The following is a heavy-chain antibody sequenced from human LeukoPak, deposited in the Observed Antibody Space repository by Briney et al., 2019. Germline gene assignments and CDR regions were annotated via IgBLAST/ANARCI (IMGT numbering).Heavy chain of an antibody. CDR1: GFTFSSYA. V-gene: IGHV3-64*01. CDR3: ASESDY. Sequence: PGGSLTLSCAASGFTFSSYAMHWVRQAPGKGLEYVSAISSNGGSTYYANSVKGRFTISRDNSKNTLYLQMGSLRAEDMAVYYCASESDYWGQGTLVTVSS. J-gene: IGHJ4*02. CDR2: ISSNGGST.